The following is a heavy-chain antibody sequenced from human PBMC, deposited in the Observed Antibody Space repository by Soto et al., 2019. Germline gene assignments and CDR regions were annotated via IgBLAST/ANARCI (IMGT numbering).Heavy chain of an antibody. J-gene: IGHJ5*02. Sequence: EMYLVESGGGLVQPGGSLRLSCAASGFSVTASYMIWVRQAPGKGLEFVSVIWTNGGTLYADSVKGRFILSRDNSMNTVYLQMNSPRVEDTAVYYCARAEVDMPTPWGQGTLVTVSS. CDR2: IWTNGGT. CDR3: ARAEVDMPTP. V-gene: IGHV3-66*01. D-gene: IGHD2-15*01. CDR1: GFSVTASY.